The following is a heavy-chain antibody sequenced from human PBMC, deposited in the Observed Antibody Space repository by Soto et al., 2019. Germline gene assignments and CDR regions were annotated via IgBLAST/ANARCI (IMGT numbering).Heavy chain of an antibody. Sequence: GGSLRLSCAASGFTFSSYEMNWVRQAPGKGLEWVSYISSSGSTIYYADSVKGRFTITRDNAKNSLYLQMNSLRAEDTAVYYCARPGIADYAFDIWGQGTMVTVSS. J-gene: IGHJ3*02. V-gene: IGHV3-48*03. D-gene: IGHD6-13*01. CDR1: GFTFSSYE. CDR3: ARPGIADYAFDI. CDR2: ISSSGSTI.